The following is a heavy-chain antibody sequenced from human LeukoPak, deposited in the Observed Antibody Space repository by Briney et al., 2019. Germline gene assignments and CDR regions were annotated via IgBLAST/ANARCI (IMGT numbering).Heavy chain of an antibody. D-gene: IGHD2-2*02. J-gene: IGHJ4*02. CDR1: GFTFSNYP. CDR3: ATYRHLPY. Sequence: GGSLRLSCEASGFTFSNYPMSWVRQSPGKGLEWVSSIGARNGATFFADSVKGRFTISRDNSKNTLYLQMSSLRAEDSAMYYCATYRHLPYWGQGILVTVSS. V-gene: IGHV3-23*01. CDR2: IGARNGAT.